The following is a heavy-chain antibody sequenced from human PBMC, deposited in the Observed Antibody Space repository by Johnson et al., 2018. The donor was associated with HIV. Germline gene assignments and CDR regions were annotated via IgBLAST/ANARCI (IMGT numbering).Heavy chain of an antibody. Sequence: VQLVESGGGLVQPGGSLRLSCAASGFTVTSHYMSWVRQAPGMGLEWVSVIYTGGNTYYANSVKDRFTISRDISKNTLYLEMNIMRAEDTALYYCARGGLGFQNIHDPLDIWGQGTMVTVSS. CDR2: IYTGGNT. CDR3: ARGGLGFQNIHDPLDI. V-gene: IGHV3-66*01. J-gene: IGHJ3*02. D-gene: IGHD1/OR15-1a*01. CDR1: GFTVTSHY.